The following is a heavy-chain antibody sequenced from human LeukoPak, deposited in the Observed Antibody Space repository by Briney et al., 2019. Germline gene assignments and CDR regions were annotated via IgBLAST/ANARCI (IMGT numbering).Heavy chain of an antibody. J-gene: IGHJ4*02. CDR1: GDSISSSTW. CDR2: MFHSGYT. D-gene: IGHD4-17*01. V-gene: IGHV4-4*02. CDR3: ASLGTTVTRVDY. Sequence: SWTLSLTCVVSGDSISSSTWWNWVRQPPGKGLEWIGEMFHSGYTNYNPSLKSRVTISVDKSKNQFSLKLTSMTAADTAVYYCASLGTTVTRVDYWGQGTLVTVSS.